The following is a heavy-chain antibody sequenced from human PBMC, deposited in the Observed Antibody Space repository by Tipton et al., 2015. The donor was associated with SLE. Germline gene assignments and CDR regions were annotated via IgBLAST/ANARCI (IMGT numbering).Heavy chain of an antibody. CDR3: ARDLWGGSSLIV. J-gene: IGHJ6*04. CDR1: GGSISSHY. Sequence: TLSLTCTVSGGSISSHYWSWIRQPPGKGLEWIGYIYYSGSTNYNPSLKSRVTISVDTSKNQFSLKLTSVTAADTAVYYCARDLWGGSSLIVWGKGTTVTVSS. CDR2: IYYSGST. V-gene: IGHV4-59*11. D-gene: IGHD1-26*01.